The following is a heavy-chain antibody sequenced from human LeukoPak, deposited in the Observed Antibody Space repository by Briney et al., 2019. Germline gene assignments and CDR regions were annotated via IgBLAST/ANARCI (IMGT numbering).Heavy chain of an antibody. CDR3: ARGQVGAINDAFDI. Sequence: GGSLRLSCAASGFTFSSYSMSWVRQAPGKGPEWVSAISNGGGITVYADSVKGRFTISRDNSKSTLYLQMNSLRAEDTAVYYCARGQVGAINDAFDIWGQGTMVTVSS. CDR2: ISNGGGIT. D-gene: IGHD1-26*01. J-gene: IGHJ3*02. CDR1: GFTFSSYS. V-gene: IGHV3-23*01.